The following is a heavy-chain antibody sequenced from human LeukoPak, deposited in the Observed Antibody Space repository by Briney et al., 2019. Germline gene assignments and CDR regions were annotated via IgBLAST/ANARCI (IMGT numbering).Heavy chain of an antibody. Sequence: SETLSLTCAVYGGSFSGYYWSWIRQPPGKGLEWIGEINHSGSTNYNPSLKSRVTISVDTSTNQFSLKLSSVTAADTAVYYCASLAVADPRAFDIWGQGTMVTVSS. CDR3: ASLAVADPRAFDI. J-gene: IGHJ3*02. D-gene: IGHD6-19*01. CDR2: INHSGST. V-gene: IGHV4-34*01. CDR1: GGSFSGYY.